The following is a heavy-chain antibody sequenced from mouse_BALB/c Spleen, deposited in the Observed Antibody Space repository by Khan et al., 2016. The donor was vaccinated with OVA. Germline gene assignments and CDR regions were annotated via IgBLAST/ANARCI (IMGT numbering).Heavy chain of an antibody. D-gene: IGHD6-1*01. CDR1: GYTFTNYG. CDR3: ARVGYNRTMDY. V-gene: IGHV9-3-1*01. J-gene: IGHJ4*01. Sequence: QVQLVQSGPELKKPGETVKISCKASGYTFTNYGMNWVKQAPGKGLKWMGWINTYTGEPTYADDFKGRFAFSLETSASTAYLQINNLKNEDTATYFCARVGYNRTMDYWGQGTSVTVSS. CDR2: INTYTGEP.